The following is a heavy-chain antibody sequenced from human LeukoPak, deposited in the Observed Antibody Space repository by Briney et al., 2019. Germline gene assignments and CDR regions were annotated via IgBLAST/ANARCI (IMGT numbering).Heavy chain of an antibody. CDR3: ARHPDYCSSTSCYLFDY. CDR2: ISSSSSTI. V-gene: IGHV3-48*01. Sequence: GGSLRLSCAASGFTFSSYSMNWVRQAPGKGLEWVSYISSSSSTIYYADSVKGRFTISRDNAKNSLYLQMNSLRAEDTAVYHCARHPDYCSSTSCYLFDYWGQGTLVTVSS. J-gene: IGHJ4*02. CDR1: GFTFSSYS. D-gene: IGHD2-2*01.